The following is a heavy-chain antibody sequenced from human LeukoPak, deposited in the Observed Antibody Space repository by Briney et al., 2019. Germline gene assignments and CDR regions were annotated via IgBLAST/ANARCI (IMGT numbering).Heavy chain of an antibody. J-gene: IGHJ4*02. CDR1: GYTFTGYY. D-gene: IGHD1-26*01. CDR3: ARESYSGSYYVVLDY. CDR2: INPNSGGT. V-gene: IGHV1-2*06. Sequence: ASVKVSCKASGYTFTGYYMRWVRQAPGQGLEWMGRINPNSGGTNYAQKFQGRVTMTRDTSISTAYMELSRLRSDDTAVYYCARESYSGSYYVVLDYWGQGTLVTVSS.